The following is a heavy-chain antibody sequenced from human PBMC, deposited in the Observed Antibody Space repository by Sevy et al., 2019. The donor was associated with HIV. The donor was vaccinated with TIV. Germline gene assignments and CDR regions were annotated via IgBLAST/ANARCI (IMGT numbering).Heavy chain of an antibody. CDR3: SRGVFGSGTYLNDY. V-gene: IGHV1-2*02. Sequence: ASVKVSCKASGYSFTGYYIHWVRQAPGQGLEWMGWVNPNGGGTNYAQKFQGRVTMTRDTSNSTAYLDLTRLRSDDTAVYYCSRGVFGSGTYLNDYWGQGTLVTVSS. J-gene: IGHJ4*02. CDR2: VNPNGGGT. CDR1: GYSFTGYY. D-gene: IGHD3-10*01.